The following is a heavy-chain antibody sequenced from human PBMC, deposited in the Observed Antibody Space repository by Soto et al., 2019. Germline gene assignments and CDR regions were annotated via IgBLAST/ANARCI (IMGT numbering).Heavy chain of an antibody. CDR1: GLTFSNAW. CDR3: TTGDAYCGGDCYSDNWFDP. D-gene: IGHD2-21*02. Sequence: GGSLRLSCAASGLTFSNAWMNWVRQAPGKGLEWVGRIKSKTDGGTTDYAAPVKGRFTISRDDSKNTLYLQMNSLKTEDTAVYYCTTGDAYCGGDCYSDNWFDPWGQGTLVTVSS. V-gene: IGHV3-15*07. J-gene: IGHJ5*02. CDR2: IKSKTDGGTT.